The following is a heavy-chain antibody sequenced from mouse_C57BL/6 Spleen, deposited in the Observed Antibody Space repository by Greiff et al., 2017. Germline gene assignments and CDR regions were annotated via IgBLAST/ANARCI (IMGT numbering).Heavy chain of an antibody. CDR1: GYAFRSYW. V-gene: IGHV1-80*01. D-gene: IGHD2-2*01. CDR3: ARSGGYDWYFDV. Sequence: QVQLQQSGAELVKPGASVKISCKASGYAFRSYWMNWVKQRPGKGLEWIGQFYPGDGDTNYNGKFKGKATLTADKSSSTAYMQLSSLTSEDSAVYFCARSGGYDWYFDVWGTGTTVTVSS. J-gene: IGHJ1*03. CDR2: FYPGDGDT.